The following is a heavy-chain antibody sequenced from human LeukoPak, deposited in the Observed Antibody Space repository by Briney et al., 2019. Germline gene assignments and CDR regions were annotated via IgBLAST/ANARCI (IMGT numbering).Heavy chain of an antibody. CDR3: ARDLYSSGWYFNY. V-gene: IGHV1-69*05. CDR1: GGTFSSYA. J-gene: IGHJ4*02. D-gene: IGHD6-19*01. Sequence: GASVKVSYKASGGTFSSYAISWVRQAPGQGLEWMGRIIPIFGTANYAQKFQGRVTITTDESTSTAYMELSSLRSEDTAVYYCARDLYSSGWYFNYWGQGTLVTVSS. CDR2: IIPIFGTA.